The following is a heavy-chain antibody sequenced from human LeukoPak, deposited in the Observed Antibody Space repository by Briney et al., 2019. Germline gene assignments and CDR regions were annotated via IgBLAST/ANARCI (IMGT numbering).Heavy chain of an antibody. D-gene: IGHD1-26*01. Sequence: ASVKVSCKASGYTFTSYGISWVRQAPGQGLEWMGWISAYNGNTNYAQKLQSRVTMTTDTSTSTAYMELRSLRSEDTAVYYCARELEWELLPYYFDYWGQGTLVTVSS. V-gene: IGHV1-18*01. CDR3: ARELEWELLPYYFDY. J-gene: IGHJ4*02. CDR1: GYTFTSYG. CDR2: ISAYNGNT.